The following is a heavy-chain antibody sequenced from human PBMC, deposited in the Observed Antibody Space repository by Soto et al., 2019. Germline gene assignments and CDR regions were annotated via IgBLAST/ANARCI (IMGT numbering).Heavy chain of an antibody. Sequence: SVKVSCKASGGTFSSYAISWVRQAPGQGLEWMGGIIPIFGTANYAQKFQGRVTITADESTSTAYMELSSLRSEDTAVYYCARYASRESNWFDPWGQGTLVTAPQ. J-gene: IGHJ5*02. V-gene: IGHV1-69*13. D-gene: IGHD6-13*01. CDR1: GGTFSSYA. CDR3: ARYASRESNWFDP. CDR2: IIPIFGTA.